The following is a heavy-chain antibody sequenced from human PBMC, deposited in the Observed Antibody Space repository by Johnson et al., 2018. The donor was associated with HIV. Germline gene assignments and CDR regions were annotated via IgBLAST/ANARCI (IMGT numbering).Heavy chain of an antibody. J-gene: IGHJ3*02. CDR3: AVGLNTDAFDI. CDR1: GFTFSMSA. Sequence: VQLVESGGGVVQPGGSLRLPCAASGFTFSMSAMHWVRQAPGKGLEWVANIKQDGSDKFYVDSVKGRFTISIDNAQNSLYLQMNSLRAEDTAVYYCAVGLNTDAFDIWGQGTMVTVSS. CDR2: IKQDGSDK. D-gene: IGHD3/OR15-3a*01. V-gene: IGHV3-7*01.